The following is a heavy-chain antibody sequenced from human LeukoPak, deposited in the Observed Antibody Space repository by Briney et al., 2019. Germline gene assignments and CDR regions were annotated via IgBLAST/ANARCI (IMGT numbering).Heavy chain of an antibody. V-gene: IGHV4-39*07. CDR2: VFYTGKT. CDR1: GGSVSTSDYH. Sequence: SETLSLTCTVSGGSVSTSDYHWGWIRQSPVKGLEWIGDVFYTGKTNYNPSLRGRATISIGTSKNQFSLKLTYVTAADSAVYYCARVFDSWGQGTLVTVSS. J-gene: IGHJ4*02. CDR3: ARVFDS.